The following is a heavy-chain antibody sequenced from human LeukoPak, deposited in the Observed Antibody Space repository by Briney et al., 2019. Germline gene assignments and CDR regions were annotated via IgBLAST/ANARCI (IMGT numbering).Heavy chain of an antibody. CDR1: GGTFSRFA. CDR3: ARGPSSALGYCSGSTCYSDY. V-gene: IGHV1-69*13. D-gene: IGHD2-15*01. J-gene: IGHJ4*02. Sequence: SVKVSCKASGGTFSRFAISWVRQAPGQGLEWMGGIIPIFGAANYAQKFQGRITITADESTSTAYMELSSLRSEDTAVYYCARGPSSALGYCSGSTCYSDYWGQGTLVTVSS. CDR2: IIPIFGAA.